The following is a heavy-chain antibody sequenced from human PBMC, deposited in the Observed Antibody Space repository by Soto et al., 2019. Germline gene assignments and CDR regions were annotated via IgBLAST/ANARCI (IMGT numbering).Heavy chain of an antibody. J-gene: IGHJ6*02. D-gene: IGHD6-13*01. V-gene: IGHV3-33*01. Sequence: LRLSCAASGFTFSSYGMHWVRQAPGKGLEWVAVIWYDGTNKYYADSVKGRFTISRDNSKNTLYVQMNSLRAEDTAVYYCARDRSSTLDGMAVWGQGTTVTAP. CDR3: ARDRSSTLDGMAV. CDR2: IWYDGTNK. CDR1: GFTFSSYG.